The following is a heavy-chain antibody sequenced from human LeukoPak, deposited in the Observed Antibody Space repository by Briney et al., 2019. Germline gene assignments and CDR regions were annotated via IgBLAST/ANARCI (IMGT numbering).Heavy chain of an antibody. CDR2: IYHSGST. Sequence: SGGSLRLSCATSGFTFTGHSMNWVRQPPGKGLEWIGEIYHSGSTNYNPSLKSRVTISVDKSKNQFSLKLSSVTAADTAVYYCAMRYCSGGSCYSDAFDIWGQGTMVTVSS. J-gene: IGHJ3*02. D-gene: IGHD2-15*01. V-gene: IGHV4-4*02. CDR3: AMRYCSGGSCYSDAFDI. CDR1: GFTFTGHS.